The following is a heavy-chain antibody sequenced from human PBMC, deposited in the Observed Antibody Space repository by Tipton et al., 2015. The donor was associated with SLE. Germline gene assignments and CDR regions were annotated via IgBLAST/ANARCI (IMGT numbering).Heavy chain of an antibody. CDR1: GDSIANNNYY. D-gene: IGHD3-16*01. V-gene: IGHV4-39*02. Sequence: TLSLTCTISGDSIANNNYYWGWIRQPPGKGLEWIGNINYSGTTYYNPSLKTRVTISVDTSKIHFSLRLTSVTAADTAVYFCARAIGANYFNFWGLGSLVTVSS. CDR2: INYSGTT. J-gene: IGHJ4*02. CDR3: ARAIGANYFNF.